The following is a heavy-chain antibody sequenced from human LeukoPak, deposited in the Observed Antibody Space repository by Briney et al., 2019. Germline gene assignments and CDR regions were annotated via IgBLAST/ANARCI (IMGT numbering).Heavy chain of an antibody. CDR2: VYDSGST. CDR3: ARDNVVVVTATPTSGVDP. J-gene: IGHJ5*02. D-gene: IGHD2-15*01. V-gene: IGHV4-38-2*02. CDR1: GYSISSGYY. Sequence: PSETLSLTCAVSGYSISSGYYGGWIRQPPGKGLEWIGSVYDSGSTYYNPSRKSRVTISVDTSKNHFSLNLSSVTAADTAVYYCARDNVVVVTATPTSGVDPWGQGTLVTVSS.